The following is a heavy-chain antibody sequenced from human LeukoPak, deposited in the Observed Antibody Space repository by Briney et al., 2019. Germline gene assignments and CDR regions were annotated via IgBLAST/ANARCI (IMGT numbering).Heavy chain of an antibody. CDR3: AKENPEITMVRGVPMYYFDY. V-gene: IGHV3-23*01. J-gene: IGHJ4*02. CDR1: GFTSSSYA. Sequence: GGSLRLSCAASGFTSSSYAMSWVCQAPGKGLEWVSAISGSGGSTYYADSVKGRFTISRDNSKNTLYLQMNSLRAEDTAVYYCAKENPEITMVRGVPMYYFDYWGQGTLVTVSS. D-gene: IGHD3-10*01. CDR2: ISGSGGST.